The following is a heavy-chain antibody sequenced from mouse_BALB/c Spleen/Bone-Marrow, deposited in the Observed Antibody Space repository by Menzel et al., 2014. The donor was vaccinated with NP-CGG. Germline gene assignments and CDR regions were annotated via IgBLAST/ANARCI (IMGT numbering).Heavy chain of an antibody. CDR3: ARYGGRYYAMDY. CDR2: IDPENGNT. CDR1: GFNIKDTY. D-gene: IGHD1-1*01. Sequence: EVKLQESGAELVTPGASVKLSCTASGFNIKDTYMHWVKQRPEQGLEWIGRIDPENGNTNYDPRFQGKATITADTSSNTAYLQLSSLTSEDTAVYYCARYGGRYYAMDYWGQGTSVTGSS. J-gene: IGHJ4*01. V-gene: IGHV14-3*02.